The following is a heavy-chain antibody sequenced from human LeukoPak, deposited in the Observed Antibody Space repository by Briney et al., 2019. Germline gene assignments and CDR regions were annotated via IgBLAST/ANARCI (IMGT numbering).Heavy chain of an antibody. CDR3: ARASHDYGDYSHFDY. V-gene: IGHV4-38-2*01. Sequence: SETLSLTCAVSDYSISSGHYWGWIRQPPGKGLEWIGSIYHSGSTYYNPSLKSRVTISVDTSKNQFSLKLRSVTAADTAVYYCARASHDYGDYSHFDYWGQGTLVTVSS. CDR2: IYHSGST. CDR1: DYSISSGHY. J-gene: IGHJ4*02. D-gene: IGHD4-17*01.